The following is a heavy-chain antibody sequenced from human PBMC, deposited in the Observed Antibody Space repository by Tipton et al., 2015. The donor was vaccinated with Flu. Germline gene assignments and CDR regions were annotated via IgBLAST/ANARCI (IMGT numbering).Heavy chain of an antibody. Sequence: RSLRLSCAASGFTFDDYAMHWVRQAPGKGLEWVSVISWNSENIGYADSVKGRFTISRDNSKNTLYLHMNTLRAEDTAVYYCATGTGYYYDSWGQGTLVTVSS. CDR1: GFTFDDYA. J-gene: IGHJ5*02. CDR3: ATGTGYYYDS. CDR2: ISWNSENI. V-gene: IGHV3-9*01. D-gene: IGHD3-22*01.